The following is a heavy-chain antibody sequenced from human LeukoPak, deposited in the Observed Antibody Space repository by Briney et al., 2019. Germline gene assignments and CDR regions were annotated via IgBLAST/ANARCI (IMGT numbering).Heavy chain of an antibody. D-gene: IGHD3-10*01. V-gene: IGHV4-61*02. Sequence: SETLSLTCTVSGGCISSGSYYWSWIRQPAGKGLDWIGRIYTRGSTNYNPSLKSRVTISVDTSKNQLSLKLSSVTAADTAVYYCARELGVRGVMNAFDIWGQGTMVTVSS. CDR3: ARELGVRGVMNAFDI. J-gene: IGHJ3*02. CDR2: IYTRGST. CDR1: GGCISSGSYY.